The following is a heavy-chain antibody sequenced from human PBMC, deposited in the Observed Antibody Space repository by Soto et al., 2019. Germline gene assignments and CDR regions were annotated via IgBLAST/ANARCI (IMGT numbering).Heavy chain of an antibody. V-gene: IGHV3-30*18. CDR2: ISYDGSNK. J-gene: IGHJ6*02. D-gene: IGHD2-2*01. CDR1: GFTFNSYG. CDR3: AKDQVSIVVVPAAIPQPYYGMDV. Sequence: LRLSCAASGFTFNSYGMHWVRQAPGKGLEWVAVISYDGSNKYYADSVKGRFTISRDNSKNTLYLQMNSLRAEDTAVYYCAKDQVSIVVVPAAIPQPYYGMDVWGQGTTVTSP.